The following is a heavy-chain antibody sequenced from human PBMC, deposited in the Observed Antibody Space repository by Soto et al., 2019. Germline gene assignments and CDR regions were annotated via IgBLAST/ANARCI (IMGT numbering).Heavy chain of an antibody. J-gene: IGHJ4*02. CDR1: GYTFTSYA. Sequence: ASVKVSCKASGYTFTSYAMHWVRQAPGQRLEWMGWINAGNGNTKYSQKFQGRVTITRDTSASTAYMELSSLRSEDTALYYCAKDRDDNSGYPILHYWGLGTLVTVSS. V-gene: IGHV1-3*01. CDR3: AKDRDDNSGYPILHY. D-gene: IGHD3-22*01. CDR2: INAGNGNT.